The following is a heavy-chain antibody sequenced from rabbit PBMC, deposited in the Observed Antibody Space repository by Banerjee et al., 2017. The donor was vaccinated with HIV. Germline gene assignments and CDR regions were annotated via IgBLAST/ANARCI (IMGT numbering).Heavy chain of an antibody. CDR1: GFSFSSADW. Sequence: QSLEESGGDLVKPGASLTLTCTASGFSFSSADWTYWVRQAPGKGLEWIACINTISGDTVYATWAKGRFTISKASWTTVTLQMTSLTAADTATYFCARPSSGVWYFNLWGPGTLVTVS. J-gene: IGHJ4*01. CDR2: INTISGDT. CDR3: ARPSSGVWYFNL. D-gene: IGHD1-1*01. V-gene: IGHV1S40*01.